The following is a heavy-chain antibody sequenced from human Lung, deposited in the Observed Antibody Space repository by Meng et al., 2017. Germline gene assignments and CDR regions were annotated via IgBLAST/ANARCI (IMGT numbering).Heavy chain of an antibody. CDR3: ARGPTTMAHDFDY. Sequence: QQWGAALLKPSETLSLTCVVSGGSFSDYYCSWIRQPPGKGLEWIGEINHSGSTNYNPSLESRATISVDTSQNNLSLKLSSVTAADSAVYYCARGPTTMAHDFDYWGQGTLVTVSS. CDR1: GGSFSDYY. D-gene: IGHD4-11*01. J-gene: IGHJ4*02. V-gene: IGHV4-34*01. CDR2: INHSGST.